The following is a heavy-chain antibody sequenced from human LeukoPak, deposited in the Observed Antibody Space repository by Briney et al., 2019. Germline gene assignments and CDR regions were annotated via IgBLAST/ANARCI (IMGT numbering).Heavy chain of an antibody. Sequence: TSETLSLTCTVSGDSISSYYWSWIRQPPGKGLEWIGYIYYSGSTNYNPSLKSRVTISVDTSKNQFSLKLSSVTAADTAVYYCARESAYYYDSSGYYYYYGMDVWGQGTTVTVSS. CDR3: ARESAYYYDSSGYYYYYGMDV. D-gene: IGHD3-22*01. V-gene: IGHV4-59*01. CDR2: IYYSGST. J-gene: IGHJ6*02. CDR1: GDSISSYY.